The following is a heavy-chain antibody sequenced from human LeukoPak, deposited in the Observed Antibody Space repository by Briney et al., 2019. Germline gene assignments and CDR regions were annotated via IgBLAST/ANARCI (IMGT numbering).Heavy chain of an antibody. CDR2: ISGSGGST. CDR3: AKGVRRSSDYSSPVDY. CDR1: EFTFSSYA. V-gene: IGHV3-23*01. Sequence: GGSLRLSCAASEFTFSSYAMRWVRQAPGKGLEWVSGISGSGGSTYYADSVKGRFTISRDNSRNTLYLQMNSLRAEDTAVYYCAKGVRRSSDYSSPVDYWAREPWSPSPQ. J-gene: IGHJ4*02. D-gene: IGHD3-22*01.